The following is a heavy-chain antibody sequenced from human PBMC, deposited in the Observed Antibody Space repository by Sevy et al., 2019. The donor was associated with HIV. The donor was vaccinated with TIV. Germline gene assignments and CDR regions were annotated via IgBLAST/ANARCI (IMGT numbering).Heavy chain of an antibody. Sequence: GGCLRLSCATSGFTFGTHAMSWVRQAPGKGLEWVSGISGSGGSTYYADSVKGRFTISRDKSKKTLYLQVNSLRAEDMAVYYCAKGVYDFWSRRSDIFDIWGQGTMVTVSS. V-gene: IGHV3-23*01. D-gene: IGHD3-3*01. CDR3: AKGVYDFWSRRSDIFDI. CDR1: GFTFGTHA. J-gene: IGHJ3*02. CDR2: ISGSGGST.